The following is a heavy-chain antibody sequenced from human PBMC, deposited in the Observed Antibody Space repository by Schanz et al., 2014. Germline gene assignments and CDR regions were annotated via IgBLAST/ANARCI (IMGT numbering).Heavy chain of an antibody. CDR3: AKDPSHGDYDYYFDY. CDR2: LSGSGGST. V-gene: IGHV3-23*01. Sequence: EVQLLESGGGLVQPGGSLRLSCAASGFTFSSYAMSWVRQAPGKGLEWVSALSGSGGSTYYADSVKGRFTISRDNSKNALYLQMNSLRAEDTAVYYCAKDPSHGDYDYYFDYWGQGTLVTVSS. J-gene: IGHJ4*02. CDR1: GFTFSSYA. D-gene: IGHD3-22*01.